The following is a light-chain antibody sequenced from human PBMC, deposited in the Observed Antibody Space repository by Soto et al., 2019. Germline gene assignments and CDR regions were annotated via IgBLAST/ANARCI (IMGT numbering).Light chain of an antibody. V-gene: IGLV3-1*01. CDR2: QDT. Sequence: SYELTQPPSVSVSPGQTASITCSGDKLGDKYACWYQQKPGQSPVLVIYQDTKRPSGIPERFSGSNSGTTATLTISGTQAMDEADYYCQVWDSSTESAVFGGGTKRTVL. CDR1: KLGDKY. CDR3: QVWDSSTESAV. J-gene: IGLJ2*01.